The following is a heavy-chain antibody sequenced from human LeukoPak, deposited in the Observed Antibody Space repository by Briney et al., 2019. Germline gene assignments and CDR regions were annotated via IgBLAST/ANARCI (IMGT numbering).Heavy chain of an antibody. J-gene: IGHJ5*02. D-gene: IGHD3-22*01. CDR1: VGSISSGDYY. CDR3: ARPYYYDSRIDP. Sequence: PSQTLSLTCAVSVGSISSGDYYWRWIRQPPGKGLEWISYTYYSGSTYYNPSLKSRATISVDTSKNQFSLKLTSVTAADTAVYYCARPYYYDSRIDPWGQGTLVTVSS. CDR2: TYYSGST. V-gene: IGHV4-30-4*01.